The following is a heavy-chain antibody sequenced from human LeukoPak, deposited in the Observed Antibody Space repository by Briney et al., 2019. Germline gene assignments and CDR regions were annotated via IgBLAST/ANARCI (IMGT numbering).Heavy chain of an antibody. CDR2: IYYSGST. Sequence: SETLSLTCAVSGGSISSGGYSWSWIRQPPGKGLEWIGYIYYSGSTNYNPSLKSRVTISVDTSKNQFSLKLSSVTAADTAVYYCASSPEGLLWFGELLLYWGQGTLVTVSS. CDR1: GGSISSGGYS. J-gene: IGHJ4*02. V-gene: IGHV4-61*08. CDR3: ASSPEGLLWFGELLLY. D-gene: IGHD3-10*01.